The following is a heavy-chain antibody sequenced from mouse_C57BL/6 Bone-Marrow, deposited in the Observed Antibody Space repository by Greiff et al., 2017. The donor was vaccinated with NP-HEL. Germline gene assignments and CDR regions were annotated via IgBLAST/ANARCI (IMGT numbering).Heavy chain of an antibody. Sequence: QVQLKQSGAELAKPGASVKLSCKASGYTFTSYWMHWVKQRPGQGLEWIGYINPSSGYTKYNQKFKDKAKLTADKSSSTAYMQLSSLTYEDSAVYYCARGPLYDWGQGTTLTVSS. CDR1: GYTFTSYW. CDR3: ARGPLYD. CDR2: INPSSGYT. J-gene: IGHJ2*01. D-gene: IGHD1-1*01. V-gene: IGHV1-7*01.